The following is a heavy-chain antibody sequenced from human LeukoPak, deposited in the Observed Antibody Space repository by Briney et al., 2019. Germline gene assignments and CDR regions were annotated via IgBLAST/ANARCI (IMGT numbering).Heavy chain of an antibody. CDR2: IYHSGST. CDR1: GYSISSGYY. CDR3: ARDSGDYYYYGMDV. D-gene: IGHD3-10*01. V-gene: IGHV4-38-2*02. Sequence: SETLSLTCAVSGYSISSGYYWGWIRQPPGKGLEWTGSIYHSGSTYYNPSLKSRVTISVDTSKNQFSLKLSSVTAADTAVYYCARDSGDYYYYGMDVWGKGTTVTVSS. J-gene: IGHJ6*04.